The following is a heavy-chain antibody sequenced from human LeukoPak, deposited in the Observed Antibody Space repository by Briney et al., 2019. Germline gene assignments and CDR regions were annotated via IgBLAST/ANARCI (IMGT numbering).Heavy chain of an antibody. Sequence: SETLSLTCTVSGGSISSYYWSWIRQPPGKGLEWIGYIYYSGSTNYNPSLKGRVTISVDTSKNQFSLKLSSVTAADTAVYYCAREKGDDNSGYYYNWFDPWGQGTLVTVSS. V-gene: IGHV4-59*01. CDR1: GGSISSYY. CDR2: IYYSGST. CDR3: AREKGDDNSGYYYNWFDP. D-gene: IGHD3-22*01. J-gene: IGHJ5*02.